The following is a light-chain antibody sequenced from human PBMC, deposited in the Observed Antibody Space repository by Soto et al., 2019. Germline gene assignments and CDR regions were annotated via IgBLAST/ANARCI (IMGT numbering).Light chain of an antibody. J-gene: IGKJ3*01. CDR1: QDISNY. CDR2: DAS. V-gene: IGKV1-27*01. Sequence: DIPMTQSPSSLSASVGDRVSITCRASQDISNYLAWYQQKPGNIPNLLIYDASTLQSGVPSRFSGSGSGTDFTLTISSLQPEDVATYYCQKYDSPPFTFGPGTKVDFK. CDR3: QKYDSPPFT.